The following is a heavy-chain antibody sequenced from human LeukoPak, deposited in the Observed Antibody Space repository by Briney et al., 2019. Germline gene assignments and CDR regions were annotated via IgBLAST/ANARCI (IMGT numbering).Heavy chain of an antibody. J-gene: IGHJ4*02. Sequence: GGSLRLSCAASGFTFSSYGMHWVRQAPGKGLEWVAFIRYDGSNKYYADSVKGRFTISRDNSKNTLYLQMNSLRAEDTAVHYCAKDPGIAAAGAAGGWGQGTLVTVSS. CDR2: IRYDGSNK. V-gene: IGHV3-30*02. D-gene: IGHD6-13*01. CDR1: GFTFSSYG. CDR3: AKDPGIAAAGAAGG.